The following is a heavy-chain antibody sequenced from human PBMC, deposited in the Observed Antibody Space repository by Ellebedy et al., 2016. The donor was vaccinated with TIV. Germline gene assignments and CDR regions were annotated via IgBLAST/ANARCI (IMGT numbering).Heavy chain of an antibody. CDR1: GFIFSNYG. V-gene: IGHV3-69-1*01. CDR3: AKVAAGPGGVWVFDY. J-gene: IGHJ4*02. CDR2: IGIAATI. D-gene: IGHD6-6*01. Sequence: PGGSLRLSCAASGFIFSNYGVNWVRQAPGKGLEWVSYIGIAATIHYADSHYADFVKGRLTISRDNAKNSLYLQMNSLRAEDTAVYYWAKVAAGPGGVWVFDYWGQGTLVTVSS.